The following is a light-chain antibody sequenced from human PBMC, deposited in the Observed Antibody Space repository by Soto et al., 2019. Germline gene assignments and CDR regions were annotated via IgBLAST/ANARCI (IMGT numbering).Light chain of an antibody. V-gene: IGKV1-8*01. Sequence: AIRMTQSPSSLSASTGDRVTITCRASQGISSYLAWYQQKPGKAPKLLIYAASTLQSGVPSRFSGSGSGTDFTLTISCLKSEDFATYYCQQYYSYRTCGQGTKVDIK. J-gene: IGKJ1*01. CDR1: QGISSY. CDR2: AAS. CDR3: QQYYSYRT.